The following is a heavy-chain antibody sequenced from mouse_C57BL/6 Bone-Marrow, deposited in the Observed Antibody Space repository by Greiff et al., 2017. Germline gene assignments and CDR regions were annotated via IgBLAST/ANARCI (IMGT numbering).Heavy chain of an antibody. V-gene: IGHV8-8*01. CDR2: IWWDDDK. CDR3: ARSYYGSLSWDY. CDR1: GFSLSTFGMG. D-gene: IGHD1-1*01. J-gene: IGHJ2*01. Sequence: QVQLKESGPGILQPSQTLSLTCSFSGFSLSTFGMGVGWIRQPSGKGLEWLAHIWWDDDKYYNPALKSRLTISKDTSKHQVFLKIANVDTADTATYYCARSYYGSLSWDYWGQGTTLTVSS.